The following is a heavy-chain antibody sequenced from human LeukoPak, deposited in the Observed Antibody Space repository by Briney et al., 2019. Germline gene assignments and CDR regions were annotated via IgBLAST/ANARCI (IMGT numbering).Heavy chain of an antibody. D-gene: IGHD6-19*01. V-gene: IGHV1-18*01. CDR1: GYSFTSNV. CDR3: ATTPRYSSGWYKSRGNWFDP. CDR2: ISAYNGNT. J-gene: IGHJ5*02. Sequence: ASVKVSCKASGYSFTSNVISWVRQAPGQGLEWMGWISAYNGNTNYAQKLQGRVTMTEDTSTDTAYMELSSLRSEDTAVYYCATTPRYSSGWYKSRGNWFDPWGQGTLITVSS.